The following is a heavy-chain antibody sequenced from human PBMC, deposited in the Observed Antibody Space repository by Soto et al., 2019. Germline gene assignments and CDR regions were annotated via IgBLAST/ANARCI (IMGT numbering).Heavy chain of an antibody. Sequence: SPTLSLPCAISGDSVSSNSAAWTWIRQSPSRGLEWLGRTYYRSKWYNDYAVSVKSRITINPDTSKNQFSLQLNSVTPEDTAVYYCARESGSYYYYYYGMDVWGQGTTVTVSS. CDR3: ARESGSYYYYYYGMDV. V-gene: IGHV6-1*01. J-gene: IGHJ6*02. CDR1: GDSVSSNSAA. CDR2: TYYRSKWYN. D-gene: IGHD1-26*01.